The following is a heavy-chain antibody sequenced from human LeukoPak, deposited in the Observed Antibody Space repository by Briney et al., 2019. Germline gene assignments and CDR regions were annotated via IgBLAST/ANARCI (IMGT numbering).Heavy chain of an antibody. D-gene: IGHD3-22*01. CDR1: GGSISSGGYS. J-gene: IGHJ4*02. CDR3: ARGRGYYYDSTPHWY. Sequence: SETLSLTCAVSGGSISSGGYSWSWIRQPPGKGLEWIGYIYYSGSTYYNPSLKSRVTISVDTSKNQFSLKLSSVTAADTAVYYCARGRGYYYDSTPHWYWGQGTLVTVSS. CDR2: IYYSGST. V-gene: IGHV4-30-4*07.